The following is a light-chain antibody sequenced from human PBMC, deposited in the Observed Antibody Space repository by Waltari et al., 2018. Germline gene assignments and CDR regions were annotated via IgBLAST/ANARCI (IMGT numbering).Light chain of an antibody. V-gene: IGLV1-44*01. J-gene: IGLJ1*01. CDR3: AVWDDSLTGYF. Sequence: QSVLTQPPSVSGAPGQRVTISCYGGSSRLGRTPVNWYQLVPGTAPKLLIPGYNQRRAGVPDRFSGSKSGTSASLAISGLQSEDAADYYCAVWDDSLTGYFFGTGTTLTVL. CDR1: SSRLGRTP. CDR2: GYN.